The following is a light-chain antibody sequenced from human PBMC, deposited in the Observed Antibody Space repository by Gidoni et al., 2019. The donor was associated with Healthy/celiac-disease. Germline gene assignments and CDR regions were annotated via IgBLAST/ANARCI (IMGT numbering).Light chain of an antibody. CDR3: QQYGSSRIT. CDR2: GAS. CDR1: QSVSSSY. J-gene: IGKJ5*01. Sequence: EIVLTQSPGTLSLSPGERATLSCRASQSVSSSYLAWYQQKPGQAPRLLIYGASSRATGIPDRFSGSGSGTDFTLTISRLEPEYFAVYYCQQYGSSRITFGQGTRLEIK. V-gene: IGKV3-20*01.